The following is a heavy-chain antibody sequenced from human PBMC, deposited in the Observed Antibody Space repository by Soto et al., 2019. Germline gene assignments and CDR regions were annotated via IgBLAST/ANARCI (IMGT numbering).Heavy chain of an antibody. CDR2: IYYSGST. V-gene: IGHV4-59*01. Sequence: QVQLQESGPGLVKPSETLSLTCTVSGGSISSYYWSWIRQPPGKGLEWIGYIYYSGSTNYNPSLMSRVTISVDTSKNQFSLRLRSVTAADTAVYYCARYFGAARLGYWGQGTLVTVSS. CDR3: ARYFGAARLGY. D-gene: IGHD6-6*01. J-gene: IGHJ4*02. CDR1: GGSISSYY.